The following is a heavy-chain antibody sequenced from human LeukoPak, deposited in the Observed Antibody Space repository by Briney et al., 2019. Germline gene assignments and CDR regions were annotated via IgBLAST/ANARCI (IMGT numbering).Heavy chain of an antibody. CDR2: IIPIFGTA. CDR3: ARDIRYYYDSSGYYQNYYYGMDV. D-gene: IGHD3-22*01. J-gene: IGHJ6*02. CDR1: GGTFSSYA. Sequence: ASVKVSCKASGGTFSSYAISWVRQAPGQGLEWMGGIIPIFGTANYAQKFQGRATITADESTSTAYMELSSLRSEDTAVYYCARDIRYYYDSSGYYQNYYYGMDVWGQGTTVTVSS. V-gene: IGHV1-69*13.